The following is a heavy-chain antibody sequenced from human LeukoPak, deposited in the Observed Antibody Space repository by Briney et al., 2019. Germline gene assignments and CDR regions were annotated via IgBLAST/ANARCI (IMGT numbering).Heavy chain of an antibody. V-gene: IGHV3-23*01. Sequence: PGGSLRLSCEASGFTFSSYAMSWVRQAPGKGLAWVSAISASGGSTYYADSVKGRFTITRDNSKNTLYLQMNSLRAGDTGVYYCEKAFTDEVMSRSYYDFWSGYYTSGSVYYYMDVWGKGTTVTVSS. CDR1: GFTFSSYA. CDR3: EKAFTDEVMSRSYYDFWSGYYTSGSVYYYMDV. J-gene: IGHJ6*03. CDR2: ISASGGST. D-gene: IGHD3-3*01.